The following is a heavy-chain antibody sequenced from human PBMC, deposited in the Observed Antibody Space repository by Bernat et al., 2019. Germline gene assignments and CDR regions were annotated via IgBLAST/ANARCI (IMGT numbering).Heavy chain of an antibody. CDR1: GFTFSSYE. J-gene: IGHJ4*02. D-gene: IGHD3-10*01. CDR2: ISSSGTYI. V-gene: IGHV3-48*03. CDR3: ARGSGNYGHYYFDS. Sequence: EVQLVESGGGLVQPGGSLRLSCAASGFTFSSYEMNWVRQAPGKGLEWVSSISSSGTYIYYADSVKGRFTISRDNARNSLYLQMNSLRADDTAVYYCARGSGNYGHYYFDSWGQGTLVTVSS.